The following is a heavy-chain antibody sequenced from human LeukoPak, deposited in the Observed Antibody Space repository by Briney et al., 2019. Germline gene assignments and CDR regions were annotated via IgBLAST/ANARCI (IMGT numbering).Heavy chain of an antibody. CDR2: ISDDVSRQ. CDR3: VKDRTGTYTLDS. CDR1: GFTFSNYA. Sequence: QAGGSLRLSCAATGFTFSNYAIHWGRQAPGKGLEWVAFISDDVSRQHYADSVKGRFTISRDNSKNTLNLQMNSLRAEDTAVYYCVKDRTGTYTLDSWGQGTLVTVSS. V-gene: IGHV3-30-3*01. J-gene: IGHJ4*02. D-gene: IGHD3-10*01.